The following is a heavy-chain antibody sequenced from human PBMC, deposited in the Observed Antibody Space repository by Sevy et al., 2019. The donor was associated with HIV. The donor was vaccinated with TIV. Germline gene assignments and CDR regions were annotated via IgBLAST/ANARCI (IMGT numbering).Heavy chain of an antibody. J-gene: IGHJ6*02. CDR1: GVSISTHS. V-gene: IGHV4-59*11. CDR2: IYYNGNA. Sequence: SETLSLTCTVSGVSISTHSWSWVRQPPGKGLDYIGYIYYNGNANYNPSFQSRVTISGDTSMNQLSLKLSSVTAADTAVYYCAREMDNFYGMDVWGQGTTVTVSS. CDR3: AREMDNFYGMDV.